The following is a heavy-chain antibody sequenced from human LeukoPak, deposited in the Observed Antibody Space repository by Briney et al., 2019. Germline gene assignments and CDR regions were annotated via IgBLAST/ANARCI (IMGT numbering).Heavy chain of an antibody. V-gene: IGHV3-66*01. Sequence: GGSLRLSCAASGFTVSSNYMSWVRQAPGKGLEWVSVIYSGGSTYYADSVKGRFTISRDNSKNTLYLQMNSLRAEDTAVYYCARADTFSPFGADYWGQGTLVTVSS. D-gene: IGHD3-3*01. CDR3: ARADTFSPFGADY. CDR2: IYSGGST. J-gene: IGHJ4*02. CDR1: GFTVSSNY.